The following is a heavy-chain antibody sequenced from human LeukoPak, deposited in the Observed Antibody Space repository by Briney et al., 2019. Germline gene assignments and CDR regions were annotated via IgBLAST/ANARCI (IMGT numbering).Heavy chain of an antibody. J-gene: IGHJ2*01. D-gene: IGHD2/OR15-2a*01. Sequence: PGGSLRLSCAASGFTFSSYGMHWVRQAPGKGLEWVAVISYDGSNKYYADSVKGRFTISRDNSKNTLYLQMNSLRAEDTAVYYCASPVIKFSHWYFDLWGRGTLVTVSS. CDR3: ASPVIKFSHWYFDL. CDR1: GFTFSSYG. V-gene: IGHV3-30*03. CDR2: ISYDGSNK.